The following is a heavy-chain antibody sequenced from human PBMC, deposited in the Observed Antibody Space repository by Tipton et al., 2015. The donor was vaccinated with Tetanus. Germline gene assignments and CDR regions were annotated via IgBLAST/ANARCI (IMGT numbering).Heavy chain of an antibody. CDR2: VYYNGST. CDR1: GGSINSSTFY. CDR3: AAQKYTGSFFY. Sequence: LRLSCSVSGGSINSSTFYWAWIRQAPGKGLEWVGTVYYNGSTYYSPSLNSRITISVDSSKSQFSLKVKSVTAADTAVYYCAAQKYTGSFFYWGQGTLVTVTS. V-gene: IGHV4-39*01. J-gene: IGHJ4*02. D-gene: IGHD1-26*01.